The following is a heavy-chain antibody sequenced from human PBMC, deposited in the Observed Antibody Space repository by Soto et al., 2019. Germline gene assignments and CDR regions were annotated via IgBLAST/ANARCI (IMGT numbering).Heavy chain of an antibody. J-gene: IGHJ5*02. CDR3: ASGAYYGSGSQNWFDP. Sequence: QVQLQQWGAGLLKPSETLSLTCAVYGGSFSGYYWSWIRQPPGKGLEWIGEINHSGSTNYNPSLKRRVTISVDTSKNQFPPKLRSVPAADTAVYYCASGAYYGSGSQNWFDPWGQGTLVTVSS. CDR1: GGSFSGYY. D-gene: IGHD3-10*01. CDR2: INHSGST. V-gene: IGHV4-34*01.